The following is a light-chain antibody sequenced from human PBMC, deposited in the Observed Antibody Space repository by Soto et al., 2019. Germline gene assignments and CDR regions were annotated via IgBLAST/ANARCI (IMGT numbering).Light chain of an antibody. J-gene: IGKJ5*01. CDR3: QQYGNSPSIT. CDR2: DAS. CDR1: QSVDGSY. Sequence: EIVLTQSPGTLSLSPGERATLSCRASQSVDGSYSAWYQQKPGQAPRLLIFDASSRATDIPDRFSGSGSGAHFTLTITGLEPEDFAVYYFQQYGNSPSITFGQGTRLEIK. V-gene: IGKV3-20*01.